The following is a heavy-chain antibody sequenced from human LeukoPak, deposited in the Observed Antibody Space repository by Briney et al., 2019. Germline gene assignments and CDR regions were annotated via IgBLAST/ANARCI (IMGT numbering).Heavy chain of an antibody. CDR2: INHSGST. J-gene: IGHJ6*02. D-gene: IGHD6-19*01. V-gene: IGHV4-34*01. Sequence: PSETLSLTCAVYGGSFSGYYWSWIRQPPGKGLEWIGEINHSGSTNYNPSLKSRVTISVDTSKNQFSLKLSSVTAADTAAYYCARGRVRSGWYGSPRYGMDVWGQGTTVTVSS. CDR3: ARGRVRSGWYGSPRYGMDV. CDR1: GGSFSGYY.